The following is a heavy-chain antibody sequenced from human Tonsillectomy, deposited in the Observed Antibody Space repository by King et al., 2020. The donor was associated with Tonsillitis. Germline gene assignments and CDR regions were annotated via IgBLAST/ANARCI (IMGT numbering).Heavy chain of an antibody. D-gene: IGHD3-10*01. CDR2: IYYSGST. V-gene: IGHV4-30-4*01. Sequence: QLQEAGPGLVKPSQTLSLTCTVSGGSISSGDYYWSWIRQPPGEGLEWIGYIYYSGSTYYNPPLKSRVTISVDTSKNQFSLKLSAVTAADTAVYYCARVVVRGDDYYGMDAWGQGTTVTVSS. CDR1: GGSISSGDYY. CDR3: ARVVVRGDDYYGMDA. J-gene: IGHJ6*02.